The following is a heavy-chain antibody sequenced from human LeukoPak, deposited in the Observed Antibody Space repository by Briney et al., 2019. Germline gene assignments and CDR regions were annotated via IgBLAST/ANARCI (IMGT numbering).Heavy chain of an antibody. CDR2: ISYDGGNK. CDR1: GFTLSSFA. CDR3: ANTYGSFPLYYFDY. J-gene: IGHJ4*02. V-gene: IGHV3-30-3*01. Sequence: GGSLRLSCAASGFTLSSFAMHWVRQTPGKGLEWVAVISYDGGNKYYGDSVKGRFTISRDNSKNTLYLQMNSLRDEDTAVYYCANTYGSFPLYYFDYWGQGTLVTVSS. D-gene: IGHD4-17*01.